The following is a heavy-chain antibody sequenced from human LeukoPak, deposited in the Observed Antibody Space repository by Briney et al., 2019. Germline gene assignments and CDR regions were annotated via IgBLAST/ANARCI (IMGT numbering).Heavy chain of an antibody. CDR2: IKQDGSGK. D-gene: IGHD3-16*01. Sequence: GGSLRLSCAASGFTFSNYWMSWVRQAPGQGLEWVANIKQDGSGKNYVESAKGRFTISRDNAKNSLYLQMNSLRDEDTAIYYCAKDSPFGGNWGQGTLVTVSS. CDR3: AKDSPFGGN. CDR1: GFTFSNYW. V-gene: IGHV3-7*03. J-gene: IGHJ4*02.